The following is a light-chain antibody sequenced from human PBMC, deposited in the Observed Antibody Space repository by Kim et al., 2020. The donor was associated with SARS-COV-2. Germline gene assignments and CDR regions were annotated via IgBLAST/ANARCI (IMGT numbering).Light chain of an antibody. CDR1: SSDVGSYNL. V-gene: IGLV2-23*02. CDR2: EVS. J-gene: IGLJ2*01. CDR3: CSCAGSSTFV. Sequence: GRSITISCTGTSSDVGSYNLVSWYQQHPGKAPKLMIYEVSKRPSGVSNRFSGSKSGNTASLTISGLQAEDEADYYCCSCAGSSTFVFGGGTQLTVL.